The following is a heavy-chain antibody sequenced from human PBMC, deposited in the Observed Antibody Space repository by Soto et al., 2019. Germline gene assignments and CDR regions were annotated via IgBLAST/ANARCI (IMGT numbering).Heavy chain of an antibody. Sequence: QVQLVESGGGVVPPGRSLRLSCAASGFTFSAYAIHCVRQAPGKGLEWVAVISSDGSHKYYADSVKGRFTISRDNSKNTLFLQMNSLRPEDTAVYYCAKDGGQWGRLRVRGREFDYWGEGTLVTVSS. D-gene: IGHD3-10*02. J-gene: IGHJ4*02. CDR1: GFTFSAYA. CDR3: AKDGGQWGRLRVRGREFDY. CDR2: ISSDGSHK. V-gene: IGHV3-30*18.